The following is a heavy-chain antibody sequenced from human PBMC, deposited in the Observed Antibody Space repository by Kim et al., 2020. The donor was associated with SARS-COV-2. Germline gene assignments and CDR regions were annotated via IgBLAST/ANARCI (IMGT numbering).Heavy chain of an antibody. J-gene: IGHJ4*02. CDR1: GGTFSSYA. Sequence: SVKVSCKASGGTFSSYAISWVRHAPGQGLEWMGGIIPIFGTANYAQKFQGRVTITADESTSTAYMELSSLRSEDTAVYYCARVEAYDSSGYYGDYWGQGTLVTVSS. V-gene: IGHV1-69*13. D-gene: IGHD3-22*01. CDR2: IIPIFGTA. CDR3: ARVEAYDSSGYYGDY.